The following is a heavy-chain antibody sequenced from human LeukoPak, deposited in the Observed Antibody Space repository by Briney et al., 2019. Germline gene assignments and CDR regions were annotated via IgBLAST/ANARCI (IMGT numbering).Heavy chain of an antibody. V-gene: IGHV3-21*01. CDR2: ISSSSSYI. J-gene: IGHJ4*02. CDR1: GFTFSSYS. Sequence: GGSLRLSCAASGFTFSSYSMNWVRQAPGKGLEWVSSISSSSSYIYYADSVKGRFTISRDNAKNSLYLQMNSLRAEDTAVYYCARDLDNCSSTSCYSGYLDYWGQGTLVTVSS. D-gene: IGHD2-2*01. CDR3: ARDLDNCSSTSCYSGYLDY.